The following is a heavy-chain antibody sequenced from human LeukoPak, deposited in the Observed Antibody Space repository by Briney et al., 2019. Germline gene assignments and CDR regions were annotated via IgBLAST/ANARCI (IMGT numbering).Heavy chain of an antibody. CDR1: GYTFTSYD. Sequence: ASVKVSCKASGYTFTSYDINWVRQATGQGLEWMGWMNPNSGNTGYAQKFQGRVTMTRNTSISTAYMELSSLRSEDTAMYYCARGLPYYYDSSGYYDYWGRGTLVTVSS. D-gene: IGHD3-22*01. CDR3: ARGLPYYYDSSGYYDY. J-gene: IGHJ4*02. CDR2: MNPNSGNT. V-gene: IGHV1-8*01.